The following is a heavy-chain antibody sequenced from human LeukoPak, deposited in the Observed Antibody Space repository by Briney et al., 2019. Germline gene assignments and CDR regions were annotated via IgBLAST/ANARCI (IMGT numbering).Heavy chain of an antibody. D-gene: IGHD6-13*01. CDR2: IYSGGST. J-gene: IGHJ4*02. CDR3: AKVAGTNHPNYFDY. Sequence: GGSLRLSCAASGFTFSSYAMSWVRQAPGKGLEWVSVIYSGGSTYYADSVKGRFTISRDNSKNTLYLQMNSLRAEDTAVYYCAKVAGTNHPNYFDYWGQGTLVTVSS. V-gene: IGHV3-23*03. CDR1: GFTFSSYA.